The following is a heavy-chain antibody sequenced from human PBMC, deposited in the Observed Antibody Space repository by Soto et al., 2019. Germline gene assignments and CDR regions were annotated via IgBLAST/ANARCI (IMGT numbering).Heavy chain of an antibody. J-gene: IGHJ4*02. D-gene: IGHD3-10*01. V-gene: IGHV4-59*01. CDR3: PRDHHSSGNGFDY. CDR1: GGSISSYY. CDR2: IYYSGST. Sequence: SETLSLTCTVSGGSISSYYWSWIRQPPGKGLEWIGYIYYSGSTNYNPSLKSRVTISVDTSKNQFSLKLSSVTAADTALYYCPRDHHSSGNGFDYWGQGTLVTLSS.